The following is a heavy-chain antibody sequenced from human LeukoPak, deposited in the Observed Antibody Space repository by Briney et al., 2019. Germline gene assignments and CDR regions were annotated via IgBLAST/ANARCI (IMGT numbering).Heavy chain of an antibody. J-gene: IGHJ3*02. CDR1: GFTFSSYW. V-gene: IGHV3-7*01. D-gene: IGHD6-19*01. Sequence: GGSLRLSCAASGFTFSSYWMSWVRQAPGKGLEWVANIKQDGSEKYYVDSVKGRFTISRDNAKNSLYLQMNSLRAEDTAVYYCARLGSGWVDAFDIWGQGTMVTVSS. CDR3: ARLGSGWVDAFDI. CDR2: IKQDGSEK.